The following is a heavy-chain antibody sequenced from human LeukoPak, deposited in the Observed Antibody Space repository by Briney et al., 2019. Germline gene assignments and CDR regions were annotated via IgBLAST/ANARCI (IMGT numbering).Heavy chain of an antibody. D-gene: IGHD5-18*01. CDR2: INPNSGGT. V-gene: IGHV1-2*02. CDR1: GYTFTGYY. CDR3: ARGRAGLWHEYDC. Sequence: GASVKVSCKASGYTFTGYYMHWVRQAPGQGLEWMGWINPNSGGTNYAQKFQGRVTMTRDTSISTAYMELSRLRSDDTAVYYCARGRAGLWHEYDCWGQGTLVTVSS. J-gene: IGHJ4*02.